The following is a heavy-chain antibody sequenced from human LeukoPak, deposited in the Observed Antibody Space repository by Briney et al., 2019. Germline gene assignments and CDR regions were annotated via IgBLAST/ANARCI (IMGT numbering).Heavy chain of an antibody. CDR1: GFTFSSYW. CDR3: AKNTESQVIFRD. J-gene: IGHJ4*02. CDR2: IKQDGSEK. Sequence: GGSLRLSCAASGFTFSSYWMSWVRQAPGKGLEWVANIKQDGSEKYYVDSVKGRFTISRDNAKNSLDLQMNSLRAEDTAVYYCAKNTESQVIFRDWGQGTLVTVSS. V-gene: IGHV3-7*01. D-gene: IGHD2-15*01.